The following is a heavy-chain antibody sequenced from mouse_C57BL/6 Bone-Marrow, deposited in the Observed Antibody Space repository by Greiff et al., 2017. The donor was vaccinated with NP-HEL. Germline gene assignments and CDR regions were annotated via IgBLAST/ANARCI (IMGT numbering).Heavy chain of an antibody. CDR1: GYTFTSYW. J-gene: IGHJ4*01. CDR3: ARYYYGSSYAMDY. CDR2: IDPNSGGT. Sequence: QVQLQQPGAELVKPGASVKLSCKASGYTFTSYWMHWVKQRPGQGLEWIGRIDPNSGGTKYNEKFKSKATLTVDKPSSTAYMQLSSLTSEDSAVYYCARYYYGSSYAMDYWGQGTSVTVSS. V-gene: IGHV1-72*01. D-gene: IGHD1-1*01.